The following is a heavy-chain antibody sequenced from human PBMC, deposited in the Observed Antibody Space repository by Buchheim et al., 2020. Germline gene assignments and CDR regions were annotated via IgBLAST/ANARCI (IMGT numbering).Heavy chain of an antibody. CDR2: ISYDGSNK. V-gene: IGHV3-30-3*01. CDR3: ARVRSGSYYNVMAWYYLDY. Sequence: QVQLVESGGGVVQPGRSLRLSCAASGFTFSSYAMHWVRQAPGKGLEWVAVISYDGSNKYYADSVKGRFTISRDNSKNTLYLQMNSVRAEDTAVYYCARVRSGSYYNVMAWYYLDYWGQGTL. CDR1: GFTFSSYA. J-gene: IGHJ4*02. D-gene: IGHD3-10*01.